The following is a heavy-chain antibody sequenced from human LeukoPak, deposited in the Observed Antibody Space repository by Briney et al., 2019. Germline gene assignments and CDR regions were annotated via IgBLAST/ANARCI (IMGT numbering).Heavy chain of an antibody. CDR2: IWSDGSNK. J-gene: IGHJ4*02. Sequence: GGSLRLSCAASGFTLSSYGMHWVRQAPGKGLEWVALIWSDGSNKYYADSVKGRFTISRDNSKNSLYLQMNSLRAEDTAVYYCAKDSYSSGWYTGYFFDYWGQGTLVTVSS. D-gene: IGHD6-19*01. CDR3: AKDSYSSGWYTGYFFDY. CDR1: GFTLSSYG. V-gene: IGHV3-33*06.